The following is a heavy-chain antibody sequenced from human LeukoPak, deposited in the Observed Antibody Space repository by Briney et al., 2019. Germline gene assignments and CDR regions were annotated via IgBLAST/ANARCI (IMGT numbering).Heavy chain of an antibody. CDR1: GFTFSNAW. Sequence: PGGSLRLSCAASGFTFSNAWMSWVRQAPGKGLEWVGRIKSETDGGTIDYAAPVKGRFTISRDDSKNTLYLQMNSLKTEDTAVFYCTVHNFKTTAISCFHCWGQGTLVTVSS. V-gene: IGHV3-15*01. J-gene: IGHJ4*02. CDR2: IKSETDGGTI. CDR3: TVHNFKTTAISCFHC. D-gene: IGHD4-17*01.